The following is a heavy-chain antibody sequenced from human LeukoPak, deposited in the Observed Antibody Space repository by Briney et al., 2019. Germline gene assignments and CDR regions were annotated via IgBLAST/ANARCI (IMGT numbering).Heavy chain of an antibody. CDR2: INPNSGGT. J-gene: IGHJ6*03. Sequence: GASVKVSCKASGYTFTGYYMHWVRQAPGQGLEWMGWINPNSGGTNYAQKFQGRVTMTRDTSISTAYMELSRLRSDDTAVYYCARGSGYCDSSGPRGYYYYYYMDVWGKGTTVTVSS. D-gene: IGHD3-22*01. CDR3: ARGSGYCDSSGPRGYYYYYYMDV. V-gene: IGHV1-2*02. CDR1: GYTFTGYY.